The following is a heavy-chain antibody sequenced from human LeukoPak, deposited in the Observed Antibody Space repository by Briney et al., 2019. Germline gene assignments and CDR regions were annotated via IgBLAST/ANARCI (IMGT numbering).Heavy chain of an antibody. V-gene: IGHV3-7*01. CDR2: IKQDGSEK. D-gene: IGHD3-3*01. Sequence: GGSLRLSCAASGFTFSSYSMNWVRQAPGKGLEWVANIKQDGSEKYYVDSVKGRFTISRDNAKNSLYLQMNSLRAEDTAVYYCARVFRPSLTVFIIRGAFDIWGQGTMVTVSS. CDR3: ARVFRPSLTVFIIRGAFDI. CDR1: GFTFSSYS. J-gene: IGHJ3*02.